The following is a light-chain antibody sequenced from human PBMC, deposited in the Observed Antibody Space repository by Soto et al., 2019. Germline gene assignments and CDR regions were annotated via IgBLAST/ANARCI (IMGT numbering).Light chain of an antibody. CDR3: QSYDSSLSGVV. J-gene: IGLJ2*01. V-gene: IGLV1-40*01. Sequence: QSVLTQPPSVSGAPWQRVTISCTGSSSNIGAGYDVHWYQQLPGTAPKLLIYGNSNRPSGVPDRFSGSKSGTSASLAITGLQDEDEADYYCQSYDSSLSGVVFGGGTKLTVL. CDR1: SSNIGAGYD. CDR2: GNS.